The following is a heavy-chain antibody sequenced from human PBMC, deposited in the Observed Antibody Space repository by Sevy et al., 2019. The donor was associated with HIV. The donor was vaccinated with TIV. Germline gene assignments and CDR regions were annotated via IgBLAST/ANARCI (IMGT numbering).Heavy chain of an antibody. CDR2: ISFSSNYI. CDR3: ARPYGSGSWEAFDI. Sequence: GGSLRLSCAASGFTFSTYTMNWVRQAPGKGLEWVSSISFSSNYIYYADSVKGQFTISRDNAKNSLYLQMSSLRAEETAVYYCARPYGSGSWEAFDIWGQGTMVTVSS. CDR1: GFTFSTYT. V-gene: IGHV3-21*01. J-gene: IGHJ3*02. D-gene: IGHD3-10*01.